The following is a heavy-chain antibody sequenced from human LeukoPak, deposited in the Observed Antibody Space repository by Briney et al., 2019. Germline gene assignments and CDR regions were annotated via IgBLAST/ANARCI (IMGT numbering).Heavy chain of an antibody. CDR1: GFTFSSYG. D-gene: IGHD3-16*01. V-gene: IGHV3-30*18. CDR3: AKNSIFNDDYGDY. Sequence: RAGRPLRLSCAASGFTFSSYGMHWVRQAPGKGLEWVAVISYDGSNKYYADSVKGRFTISRDNSKNTLYLQMNSLRAEDTAVYYCAKNSIFNDDYGDYWGQGTLVTVSS. CDR2: ISYDGSNK. J-gene: IGHJ4*02.